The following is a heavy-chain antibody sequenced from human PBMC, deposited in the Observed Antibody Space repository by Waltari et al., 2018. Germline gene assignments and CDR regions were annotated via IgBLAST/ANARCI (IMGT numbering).Heavy chain of an antibody. J-gene: IGHJ4*02. V-gene: IGHV4-39*02. CDR3: ARRSRDSSGHFYSDY. Sequence: LQLQESGPGLVKPSETLSLTCTVPGDSSSSTTASWAWVRQPPGAGLEWIATISYGGSTSHKPSLKSRVTISIDTSKNHYSLVLTSVTAADTAVYYCARRSRDSSGHFYSDYWGQGTLVAVSS. CDR1: GDSSSSTTAS. D-gene: IGHD3-22*01. CDR2: ISYGGST.